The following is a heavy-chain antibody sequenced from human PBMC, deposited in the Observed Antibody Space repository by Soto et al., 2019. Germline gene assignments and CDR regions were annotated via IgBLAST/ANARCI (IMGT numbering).Heavy chain of an antibody. J-gene: IGHJ4*02. D-gene: IGHD6-13*01. CDR2: ISGSGGST. CDR3: ARKAISSSWYQYYFDY. CDR1: GFTFSSYA. Sequence: GGSLRLSCAASGFTFSSYAMSWVRQAPGKGLEWVSAISGSGGSTYYADSVKGRFTISRDNSKNTLYLQMNSLRAEDTAVYYCARKAISSSWYQYYFDYWGQGTLVTVSS. V-gene: IGHV3-23*01.